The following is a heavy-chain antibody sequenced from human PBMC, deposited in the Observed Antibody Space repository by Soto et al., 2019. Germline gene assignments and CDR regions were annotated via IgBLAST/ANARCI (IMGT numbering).Heavy chain of an antibody. J-gene: IGHJ5*01. CDR3: GRVVEGATRHTELDS. V-gene: IGHV4-39*01. CDR2: VYYSGGA. CDR1: GVSIHNSHSF. D-gene: IGHD2-21*01. Sequence: PSETLSLTCTVSGVSIHNSHSFWGWIRQPPGKGLEFIGTVYYSGGAHYNSSLKSRVTISVDTANNQVSLRMRSLTAADTSVYYWGRVVEGATRHTELDSWGQGTLVTVSS.